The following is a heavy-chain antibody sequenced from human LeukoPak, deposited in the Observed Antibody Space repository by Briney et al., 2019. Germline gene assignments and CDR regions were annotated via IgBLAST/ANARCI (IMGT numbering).Heavy chain of an antibody. CDR2: IYYSGST. Sequence: SETLSLTCTVSGGSISSYYWSWIGHPPGKGLDWMGYIYYSGSTNYNPSLKSRVTISVDTSKNQFSLKLSSVTAADTAVYYCARAPSYDFWSGYLNYFDYWGQGTLVTVSS. J-gene: IGHJ4*02. V-gene: IGHV4-59*01. D-gene: IGHD3-3*01. CDR1: GGSISSYY. CDR3: ARAPSYDFWSGYLNYFDY.